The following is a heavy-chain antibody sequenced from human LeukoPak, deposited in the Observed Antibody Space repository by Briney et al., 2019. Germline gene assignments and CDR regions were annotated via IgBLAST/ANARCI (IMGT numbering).Heavy chain of an antibody. Sequence: ASVKVSCKASGYTFTSYGISWVRPAPGQGLEWMGWISAYNGNTNYAQKLQGRVTMTTDTSTSTAYMELRSLRSDDTAVYYCARDRAWGGSYYVFDYWGQGTLVTVSS. CDR1: GYTFTSYG. CDR3: ARDRAWGGSYYVFDY. CDR2: ISAYNGNT. V-gene: IGHV1-18*01. J-gene: IGHJ4*02. D-gene: IGHD1-26*01.